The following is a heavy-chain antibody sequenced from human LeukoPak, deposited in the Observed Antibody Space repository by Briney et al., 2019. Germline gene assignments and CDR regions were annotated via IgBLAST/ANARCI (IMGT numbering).Heavy chain of an antibody. J-gene: IGHJ3*02. V-gene: IGHV4-39*07. Sequence: SETLSLTCTVSGGSISSSSYYWGWIRQPPGKGLEWIGSIYYSGSTYYNPSLKSRVTISVDTSKNQFSLKLSSVTAADTAVYYCARGLGTYDILTGYSQHDAFDIWGQGTMVTASS. CDR2: IYYSGST. CDR3: ARGLGTYDILTGYSQHDAFDI. CDR1: GGSISSSSYY. D-gene: IGHD3-9*01.